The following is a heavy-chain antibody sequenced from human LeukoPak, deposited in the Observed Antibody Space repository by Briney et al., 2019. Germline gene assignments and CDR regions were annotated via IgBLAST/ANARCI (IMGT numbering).Heavy chain of an antibody. J-gene: IGHJ4*02. V-gene: IGHV3-23*01. Sequence: PGGSLRLSCAASGFTFSSYGMSWVRQAPGKGLEWVSAISGSGGSTYYADSVKGRFTISRDNSKNTLYLQMNSLRAEDTAVYYCAGFIAAAGYYFDYWGQGTLVTVSS. CDR3: AGFIAAAGYYFDY. CDR2: ISGSGGST. D-gene: IGHD6-13*01. CDR1: GFTFSSYG.